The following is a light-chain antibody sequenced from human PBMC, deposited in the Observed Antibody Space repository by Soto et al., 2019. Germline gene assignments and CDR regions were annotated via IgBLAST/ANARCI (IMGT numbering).Light chain of an antibody. Sequence: EIVMTQSPATLSVSPGERATLSCRASQSVSSNLAWYQQKPGQAPRLLIYGSSTRATGIPARFSGSGSGAEFTLSISSLQPEDSASYFCQQTDDFPLTFGGGTKVDIK. CDR3: QQTDDFPLT. J-gene: IGKJ4*01. CDR1: QSVSSN. V-gene: IGKV3-15*01. CDR2: GSS.